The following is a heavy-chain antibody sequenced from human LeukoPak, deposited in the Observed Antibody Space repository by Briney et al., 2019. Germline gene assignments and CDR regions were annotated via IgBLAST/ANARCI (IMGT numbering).Heavy chain of an antibody. CDR1: GGTFSSYA. CDR2: IIPILGIA. V-gene: IGHV1-69*04. D-gene: IGHD3-22*01. Sequence: SVKVSCKASGGTFSSYAISWVRQAPGQGLEWMGRIIPILGIANYAQKFQGRVTITADKSTSTAYMELSSLRSEDTAVYYCARDGQYYYDSSGYYVIDYWGQGTLVTVSS. CDR3: ARDGQYYYDSSGYYVIDY. J-gene: IGHJ4*02.